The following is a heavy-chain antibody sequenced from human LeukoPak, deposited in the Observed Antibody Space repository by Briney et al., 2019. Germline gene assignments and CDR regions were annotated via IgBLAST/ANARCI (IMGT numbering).Heavy chain of an antibody. CDR3: ARSLYGSGSYYFDY. D-gene: IGHD3-10*01. CDR2: ISAYNGNT. CDR1: GYTFTSYG. V-gene: IGHV1-18*01. J-gene: IGHJ4*02. Sequence: ASVKVSCKASGYTFTSYGISWVRQAPGQGLEWMGWISAYNGNTNYAQKLQGRVTVTTDTSTSTAYMELRSLRSDDTAVYYCARSLYGSGSYYFDYWGQGTLVTVSS.